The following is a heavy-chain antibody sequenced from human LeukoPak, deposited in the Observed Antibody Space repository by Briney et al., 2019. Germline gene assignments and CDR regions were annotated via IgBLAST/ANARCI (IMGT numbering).Heavy chain of an antibody. CDR2: ISSSSSYI. Sequence: GGSLRLSCAASGFTFSSYSMNWVRQAPGKGLEWVSSISSSSSYIYYADSVKGRFTISRDNAKNSQYLQMNSLRAEDTAVYYCAKEGSSWYYFDYWGQGTLVTVSS. CDR1: GFTFSSYS. D-gene: IGHD6-13*01. CDR3: AKEGSSWYYFDY. V-gene: IGHV3-21*01. J-gene: IGHJ4*02.